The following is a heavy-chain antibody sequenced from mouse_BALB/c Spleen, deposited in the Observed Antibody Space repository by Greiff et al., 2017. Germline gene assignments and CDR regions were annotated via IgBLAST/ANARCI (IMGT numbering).Heavy chain of an antibody. CDR3: TRDMITTGVDY. V-gene: IGHV5-6-4*01. CDR1: GFTFSSYT. D-gene: IGHD2-4*01. CDR2: ISSGGSYT. J-gene: IGHJ2*01. Sequence: EVKRVESGGGLVKPGGSLKLSCAASGFTFSSYTMSWVRQTPEKRLEWVATISSGGSYTYYPDSVKGRFTISRDNAKNTLYLQMSSLKSEDTAMYYCTRDMITTGVDYWGQGTTLTVSS.